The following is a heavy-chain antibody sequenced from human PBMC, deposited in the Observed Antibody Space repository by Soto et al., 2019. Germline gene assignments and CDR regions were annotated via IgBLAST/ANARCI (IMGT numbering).Heavy chain of an antibody. CDR3: ATYYYDSSGYDAFDI. Sequence: ASVTVSRKSSGYTFIGYYMAWLPHCAGQGLVWMRWIYPNSGGTTYVQKFQGRVTMTRDTSISTAYMELSRLRADDTAVYYCATYYYDSSGYDAFDICG. J-gene: IGHJ3*02. CDR2: IYPNSGGT. D-gene: IGHD3-22*01. V-gene: IGHV1-2*02. CDR1: GYTFIGYY.